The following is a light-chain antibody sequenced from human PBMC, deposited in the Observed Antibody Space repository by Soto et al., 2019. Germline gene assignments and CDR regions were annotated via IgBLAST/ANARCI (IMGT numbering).Light chain of an antibody. J-gene: IGLJ3*02. V-gene: IGLV2-14*01. Sequence: QSALTQPASVSGSPGQSITISCTGTSSDIGGYNYVSWYQQHPRKAPQLMIYEVSHRPSGVSNRFSGSKSVNTASLTISGLQAEDEADYYCSSYTSSSSWVFGGGTKLTVL. CDR1: SSDIGGYNY. CDR3: SSYTSSSSWV. CDR2: EVS.